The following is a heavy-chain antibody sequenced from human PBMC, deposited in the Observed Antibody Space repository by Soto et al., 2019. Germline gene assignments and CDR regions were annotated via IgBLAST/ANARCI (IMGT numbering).Heavy chain of an antibody. V-gene: IGHV3-23*01. Sequence: GGALRLSCGASGFTFSNVAMSWFRQAPEKVLERFFTISGSGISTYYADSVKGRFTISRDNSKNTLYVQMNSLRAEDTAIYYCAKIVYDGSGSYQRHYYYYGLDVWGQGTTVTVSS. D-gene: IGHD3-22*01. CDR2: ISGSGIST. CDR3: AKIVYDGSGSYQRHYYYYGLDV. CDR1: GFTFSNVA. J-gene: IGHJ6*02.